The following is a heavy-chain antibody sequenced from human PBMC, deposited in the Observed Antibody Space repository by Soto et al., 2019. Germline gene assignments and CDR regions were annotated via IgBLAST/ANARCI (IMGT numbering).Heavy chain of an antibody. J-gene: IGHJ4*02. D-gene: IGHD4-4*01. Sequence: GGSLRLSCAASGFTFSSYEMNWVRQAPGKGLEWVSYISSSGSTIYYADSVKGRFTISRDNAKNSLYLQMNSLRAEDTAVYYCARVGNYARSDYWGQGTLVTVSS. CDR2: ISSSGSTI. CDR1: GFTFSSYE. V-gene: IGHV3-48*03. CDR3: ARVGNYARSDY.